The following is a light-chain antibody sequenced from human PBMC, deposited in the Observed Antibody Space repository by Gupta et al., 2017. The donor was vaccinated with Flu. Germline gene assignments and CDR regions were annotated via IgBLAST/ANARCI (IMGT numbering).Light chain of an antibody. CDR2: KVN. CDR3: RSFKGGASWV. V-gene: IGLV2-14*01. J-gene: IGLJ3*02. CDR1: LRDPDGNNY. Sequence: ALTQPAAVSGSPGPSTTISCTGTLRDPDGNNYVSWYQQHPAKAHNNLLYKVNNRPAGVATRFSGSKSGNTASLTISARQAEDEADYYCRSFKGGASWVFGGGTKLTVL.